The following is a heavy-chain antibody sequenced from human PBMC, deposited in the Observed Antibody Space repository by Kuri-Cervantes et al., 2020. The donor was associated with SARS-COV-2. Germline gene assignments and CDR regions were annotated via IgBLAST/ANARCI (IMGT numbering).Heavy chain of an antibody. V-gene: IGHV4-59*01. CDR2: IYYSGSV. D-gene: IGHD2-2*01. J-gene: IGHJ6*02. Sequence: SETLSLTCSVSGDSISPYYWTWIRQPPGKGLEWIGHIYYSGSVNYNPSLMSRLPISVDKSKNQVSLKLTSVTAADTAVYYCARSAAAFYGMDVWVQGTTVTVSS. CDR3: ARSAAAFYGMDV. CDR1: GDSISPYY.